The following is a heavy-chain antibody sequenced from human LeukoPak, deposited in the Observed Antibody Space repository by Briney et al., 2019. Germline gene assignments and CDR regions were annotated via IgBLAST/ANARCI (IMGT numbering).Heavy chain of an antibody. D-gene: IGHD2/OR15-2a*01. CDR1: GFTFSSYA. CDR2: ISYDGSNK. J-gene: IGHJ4*02. Sequence: PGGSLRLSCAASGFTFSSYAMHWVRQAPGKGLEWVAVISYDGSNKYYADSVKGRFTISRDNSKNTLYLQVNSLRAEDTAVYYCARESNTAGFDYWGQGTLVTVSS. CDR3: ARESNTAGFDY. V-gene: IGHV3-30*04.